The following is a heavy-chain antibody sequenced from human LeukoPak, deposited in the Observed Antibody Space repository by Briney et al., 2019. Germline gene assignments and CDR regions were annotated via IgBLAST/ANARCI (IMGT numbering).Heavy chain of an antibody. V-gene: IGHV1-8*01. J-gene: IGHJ2*01. CDR2: MNPSSGNT. CDR1: GYTFTNYE. D-gene: IGHD2-21*02. Sequence: ASVKVSCKASGYTFTNYEINWVRQGTGQGLEWLGWMNPSSGNTGYAQKFQGRVTMTRDTSISTAYMELSSLRSEDTAVYYCATNIVGVVTALTYGWYFDLWGRGTLVTVSS. CDR3: ATNIVGVVTALTYGWYFDL.